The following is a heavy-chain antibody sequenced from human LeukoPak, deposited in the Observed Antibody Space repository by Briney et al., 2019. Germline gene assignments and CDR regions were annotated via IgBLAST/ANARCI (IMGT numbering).Heavy chain of an antibody. CDR3: AKDGAVAGFYYYYGMDV. CDR1: GFDFSTYS. CDR2: ISYDGSNK. D-gene: IGHD6-19*01. Sequence: PGGSLRLSCEVSGFDFSTYSMNWVRQAPGKGLEWVAVISYDGSNKYYADSVKGRFTISRDNSKNTLYLQMNSLRAEDTAVYYCAKDGAVAGFYYYYGMDVWGQGTTVTVSS. V-gene: IGHV3-30*18. J-gene: IGHJ6*02.